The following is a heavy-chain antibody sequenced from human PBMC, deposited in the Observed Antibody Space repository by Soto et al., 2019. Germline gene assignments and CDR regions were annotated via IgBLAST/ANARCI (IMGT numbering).Heavy chain of an antibody. V-gene: IGHV3-23*01. J-gene: IGHJ4*02. CDR2: ISGSGGTA. Sequence: EVQLLESGGGSVQPGGSLRLSCAASGFTFSSYAMHWVRRPPGKGLEWVSSISGSGGTAYYADSVKGRFSISRDSLVNTLYLQMNSLRAEDTAVYYCANGRGQNWKFEYWCQGTLVTVSP. CDR1: GFTFSSYA. D-gene: IGHD1-1*01. CDR3: ANGRGQNWKFEY.